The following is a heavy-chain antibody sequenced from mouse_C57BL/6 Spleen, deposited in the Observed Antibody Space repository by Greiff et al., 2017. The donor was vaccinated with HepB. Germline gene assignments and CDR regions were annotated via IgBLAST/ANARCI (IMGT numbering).Heavy chain of an antibody. CDR2: INYDGSST. CDR3: ARASNYYAMDY. V-gene: IGHV5-16*01. D-gene: IGHD2-5*01. J-gene: IGHJ4*01. Sequence: EVMLVESEGGLVQPGSSMKLSCTASGFTFSDYYMAWVRQVPEKGLEWVANINYDGSSTYYLDSLKSRFIISRDNAKNILYLQMSSLQSEDTATYYCARASNYYAMDYWGQGTSVTVSS. CDR1: GFTFSDYY.